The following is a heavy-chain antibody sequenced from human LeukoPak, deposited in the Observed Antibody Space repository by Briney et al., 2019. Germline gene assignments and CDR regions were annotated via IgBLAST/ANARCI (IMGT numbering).Heavy chain of an antibody. J-gene: IGHJ4*02. V-gene: IGHV3-15*01. CDR3: STLLLWFGDDY. CDR2: IKSKTDGETT. Sequence: GGSLRLACAASGFTFSNAWMSWVRQAAGRGLEWVGRIKSKTDGETTDYAVPVKGRFTISRDYTKNTLDLQMNSLKSDYTAVYDCSTLLLWFGDDYWDEALVVIFSS. D-gene: IGHD3-10*01. CDR1: GFTFSNAW.